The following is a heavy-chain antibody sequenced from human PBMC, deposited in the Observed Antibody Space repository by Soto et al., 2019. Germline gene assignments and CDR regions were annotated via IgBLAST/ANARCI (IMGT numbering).Heavy chain of an antibody. CDR2: ISSSSSYI. J-gene: IGHJ3*02. CDR3: VKYYYGSGLRNAFDI. CDR1: GFTFSSYS. Sequence: EVQLVESGGGLVKPGGSLRLSCAASGFTFSSYSMNWVRQAPGKGLEWVSSISSSSSYIYYADSVKGRFTISRDNAKNSLYLQMNSLRAEDTAVYYCVKYYYGSGLRNAFDIWGQGTMVTVSS. V-gene: IGHV3-21*01. D-gene: IGHD3-10*01.